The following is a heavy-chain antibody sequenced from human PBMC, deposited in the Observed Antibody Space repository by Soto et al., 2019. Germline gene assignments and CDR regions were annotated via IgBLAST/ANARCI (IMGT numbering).Heavy chain of an antibody. J-gene: IGHJ3*02. V-gene: IGHV4-31*03. CDR3: ARDGSGYSDALDS. Sequence: PSETLSLTCTVSGGSISSVGYYWTWSRQNPGKDLEWLGYIYDSGSTYYNPSLKSRVTEAADTSKNQFSRKLSSATAAYTAVYCCARDGSGYSDALDSWGQGTMVT. D-gene: IGHD3-22*01. CDR1: GGSISSVGYY. CDR2: IYDSGST.